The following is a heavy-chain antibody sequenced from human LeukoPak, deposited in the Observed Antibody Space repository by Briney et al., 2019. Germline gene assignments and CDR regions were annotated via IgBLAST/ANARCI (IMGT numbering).Heavy chain of an antibody. CDR1: GYSFTSYW. V-gene: IGHV5-51*01. CDR3: ARHSFYGGNSGDY. CDR2: IYPGDSGT. Sequence: GESLKISCKGSGYSFTSYWIGWVRQMPGKGLEWMGIIYPGDSGTRYSPSFQGPVTISADKHISTAYLQWSSLKASDTSMYYCARHSFYGGNSGDYWGQGTLVTVSS. D-gene: IGHD4-23*01. J-gene: IGHJ4*02.